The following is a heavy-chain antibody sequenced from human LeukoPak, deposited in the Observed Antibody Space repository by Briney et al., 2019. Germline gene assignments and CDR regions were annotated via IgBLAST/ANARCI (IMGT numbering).Heavy chain of an antibody. V-gene: IGHV3-66*01. D-gene: IGHD1-1*01. CDR3: AREDWNDVFGY. Sequence: GGSLRLSCAASGFTFSSYAMSWVRQAPGKGLEWVSVIYSDDNTYYADSVKDRFTISRDNSKNTLYLQMNSLRAEDTAVYYCAREDWNDVFGYWGQGTLVTVSS. CDR1: GFTFSSYA. CDR2: IYSDDNT. J-gene: IGHJ4*02.